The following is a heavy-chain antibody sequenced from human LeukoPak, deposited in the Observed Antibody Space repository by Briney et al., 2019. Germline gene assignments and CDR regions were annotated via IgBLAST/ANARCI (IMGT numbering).Heavy chain of an antibody. J-gene: IGHJ6*03. V-gene: IGHV3-13*01. CDR3: ARDRGRYYMDV. CDR2: IGTAGDI. CDR1: GFTFSNYN. D-gene: IGHD6-25*01. Sequence: GGSLRLSCAASGFTFSNYNMNWVRQAPGKGLEWVSGIGTAGDIYYPGSVKGRFTISRENAKNSLYLQMNSLRAGDTAVYYCARDRGRYYMDVWGKGTTVTISS.